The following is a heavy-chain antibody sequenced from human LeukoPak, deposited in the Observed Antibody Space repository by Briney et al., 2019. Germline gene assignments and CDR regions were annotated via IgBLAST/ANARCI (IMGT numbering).Heavy chain of an antibody. Sequence: GASVKVSCKASGYTFTSYGISWVRQAPGQGLEWMGWISGYNGNTNYAQNLQGRVTMTRDMSTTTDYMELSSLRSEDTAVYYCATDLGGSGLSIFDYWGQGTLVTVSS. D-gene: IGHD3-16*01. J-gene: IGHJ4*02. CDR1: GYTFTSYG. V-gene: IGHV1-18*01. CDR2: ISGYNGNT. CDR3: ATDLGGSGLSIFDY.